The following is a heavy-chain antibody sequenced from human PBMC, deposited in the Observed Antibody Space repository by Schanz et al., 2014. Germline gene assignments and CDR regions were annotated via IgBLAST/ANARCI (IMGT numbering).Heavy chain of an antibody. Sequence: QVQLVQSGAEVKKPGASVKVSCKASGYTFSDSYVHWVRQAPGQGLEWMGWINPDSGDTNFAQKFQGWVTMTRDKSITTAYMELSRLKFDDTAVYYCARDFSAYVGNYFDYWGQGTLVTVSS. V-gene: IGHV1-2*04. CDR3: ARDFSAYVGNYFDY. D-gene: IGHD5-12*01. CDR1: GYTFSDSY. CDR2: INPDSGDT. J-gene: IGHJ4*02.